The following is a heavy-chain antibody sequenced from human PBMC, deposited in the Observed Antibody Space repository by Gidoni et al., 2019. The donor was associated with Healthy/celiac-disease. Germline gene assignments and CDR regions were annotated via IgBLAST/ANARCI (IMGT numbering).Heavy chain of an antibody. J-gene: IGHJ4*02. CDR2: IKQDGSEK. CDR3: TRDLGAIDY. CDR1: GFTFSNNW. V-gene: IGHV3-7*01. D-gene: IGHD3-16*01. Sequence: EVQLVESGGGLVQPGGSLRLSCAASGFTFSNNWMSWVRQAPGKGLEWVANIKQDGSEKYYVESVKGRFTISRDNAKNSLYLQMNSLRAEDTAVYYCTRDLGAIDYWGQGTLVTVSS.